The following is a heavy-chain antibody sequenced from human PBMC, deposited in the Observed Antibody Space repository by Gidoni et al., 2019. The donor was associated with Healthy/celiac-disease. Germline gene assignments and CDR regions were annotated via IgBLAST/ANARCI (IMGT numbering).Heavy chain of an antibody. D-gene: IGHD3-10*01. CDR3: ARDLHYLDSSITMVRGAETAFDP. CDR1: GGSISSSNW. Sequence: QVQLQESGPGLVKPSGTLSLTCAVSGGSISSSNWWSWVRQPPGKGLEWIGEIYHSGSTNYNPSLKSRVTISVDKSKNQFSLKLSSVTAADTAVYYCARDLHYLDSSITMVRGAETAFDPWGQGTLVTVSS. V-gene: IGHV4-4*02. CDR2: IYHSGST. J-gene: IGHJ5*02.